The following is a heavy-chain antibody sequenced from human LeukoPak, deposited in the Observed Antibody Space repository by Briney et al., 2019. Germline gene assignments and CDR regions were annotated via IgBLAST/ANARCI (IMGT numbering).Heavy chain of an antibody. Sequence: ASEKVSCKASGYTFTSYGISWVRQAPGQGLEWMGWISAYNGNTNYAQKLQGRVTMTTDTSTSTAYMELRSLRSDDTAVYYCAREKSRGYSYGRTNWFDPWGQGTLVTVSS. CDR3: AREKSRGYSYGRTNWFDP. V-gene: IGHV1-18*04. CDR2: ISAYNGNT. J-gene: IGHJ5*02. D-gene: IGHD5-18*01. CDR1: GYTFTSYG.